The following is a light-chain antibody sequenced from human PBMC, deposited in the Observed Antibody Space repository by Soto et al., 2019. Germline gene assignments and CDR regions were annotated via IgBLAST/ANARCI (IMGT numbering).Light chain of an antibody. V-gene: IGKV3-20*01. J-gene: IGKJ5*01. CDR2: GAS. Sequence: EIVLTQSPGTLSLSPGERATLSCRASQSVRSTYLAWYQQTPGQAPRLLIHGASSRATGIPDRFSGSGSGTDFTLTISRLEPEDFAVYYCQYYSSSLSITFGQGTRLDIK. CDR3: QYYSSSLSIT. CDR1: QSVRSTY.